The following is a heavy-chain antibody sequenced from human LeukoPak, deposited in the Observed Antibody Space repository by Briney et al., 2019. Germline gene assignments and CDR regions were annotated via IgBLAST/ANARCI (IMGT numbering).Heavy chain of an antibody. Sequence: ASVKVSCKASGGTFSSYAISWVRQAPGQGLEWMGGIIPIFGTASYAQKFQGRVTITADESTSTAYMELSSLRSEDTAVYYCASSQTAMVTNDYYYYYMDVWGKGTTVTISS. CDR2: IIPIFGTA. J-gene: IGHJ6*03. D-gene: IGHD5-18*01. CDR1: GGTFSSYA. V-gene: IGHV1-69*13. CDR3: ASSQTAMVTNDYYYYYMDV.